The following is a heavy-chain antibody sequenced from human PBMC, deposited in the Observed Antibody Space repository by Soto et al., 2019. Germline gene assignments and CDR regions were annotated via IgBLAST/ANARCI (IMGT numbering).Heavy chain of an antibody. CDR3: AGGGGGGY. Sequence: QVQLQESGPGLVKPSETLSLTCTVSGDSVNSRAYYWTWIRQPPGKGLEWLGYIYYSGNTNYNPSLRTRGNIPVNASKNQVSLKLTSVTAADTAVYYCAGGGGGGYWGQGTLVTVTS. V-gene: IGHV4-61*08. D-gene: IGHD3-16*01. J-gene: IGHJ4*02. CDR1: GDSVNSRAYY. CDR2: IYYSGNT.